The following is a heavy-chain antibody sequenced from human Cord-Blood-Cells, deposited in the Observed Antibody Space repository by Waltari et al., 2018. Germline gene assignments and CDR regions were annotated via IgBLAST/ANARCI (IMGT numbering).Heavy chain of an antibody. V-gene: IGHV3-33*01. CDR3: ARNSGGLDY. J-gene: IGHJ4*02. CDR2: IWYDGSNK. CDR1: GFTFSSHG. Sequence: QVQLVESGGGVVQPGRPLRPPCAASGFTFSSHGMHWVRQAPGKGLGWVAVIWYDGSNKYYADSVKGRFTISRDNSKNTLYLQMNSLRAEDTAVYYCARNSGGLDYWGQGTLVTVSS. D-gene: IGHD3-16*01.